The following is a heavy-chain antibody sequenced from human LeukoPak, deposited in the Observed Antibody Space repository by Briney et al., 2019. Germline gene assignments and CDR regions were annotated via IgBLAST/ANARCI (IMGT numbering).Heavy chain of an antibody. CDR1: GDSISSTSYY. CDR2: IYYRGTT. Sequence: PSETLSLTCTVSGDSISSTSYYWVRVRQPPGQGLEWIVSIYYRGTTYYNPSLKSRVIISVDTSKNQFSLQLSSVTAADTAVYYCARQDVVLMVYAIPRGYFDLWGRGTLVTVSS. J-gene: IGHJ2*01. CDR3: ARQDVVLMVYAIPRGYFDL. V-gene: IGHV4-39*01. D-gene: IGHD2-8*01.